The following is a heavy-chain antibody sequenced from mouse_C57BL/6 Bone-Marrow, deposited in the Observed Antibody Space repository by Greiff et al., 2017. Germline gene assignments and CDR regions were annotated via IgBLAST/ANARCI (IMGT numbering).Heavy chain of an antibody. CDR2: IYPTSGRT. CDR3: ARSGPLGRSCDY. Sequence: QVQLQQPGAELVKPGASVKMSCKASGYTFTSYWITWVKPRPGQGLEWIGDIYPTSGRTNYNEKFKSKAILTVDTSSNTAYMQLSSLTSEDSAVFYCARSGPLGRSCDYWGQGTTLTVSS. CDR1: GYTFTSYW. V-gene: IGHV1-55*01. D-gene: IGHD4-1*01. J-gene: IGHJ2*01.